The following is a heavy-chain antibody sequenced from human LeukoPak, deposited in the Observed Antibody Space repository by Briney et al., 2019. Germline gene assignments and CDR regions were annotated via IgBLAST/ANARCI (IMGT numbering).Heavy chain of an antibody. Sequence: SETLSLTCAVYGGSFSGYYWSWIRQPPGKGLEWIGEINHSGSTNYNPSLKSRVTISVDTSKNQFSLKLSSVTAADTAVYYCARSLRRYYGSGSYYNINWFDPWGQGTLVTVSS. CDR2: INHSGST. CDR3: ARSLRRYYGSGSYYNINWFDP. D-gene: IGHD3-10*01. J-gene: IGHJ5*02. V-gene: IGHV4-34*01. CDR1: GGSFSGYY.